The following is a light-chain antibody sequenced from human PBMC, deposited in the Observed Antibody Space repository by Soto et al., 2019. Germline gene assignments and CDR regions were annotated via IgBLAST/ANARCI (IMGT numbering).Light chain of an antibody. CDR2: AAS. J-gene: IGKJ5*01. CDR1: QGISNY. V-gene: IGKV1-27*01. CDR3: QKYNSAST. Sequence: DIQMTQSPSSLSASVGDRVTITCRASQGISNYLAWYQQKPGKVPKLLIYAASTLQSGVPFRFSGSGSGTDFTLTISSLQPEDVATYYCQKYNSASTFGQGTRLEIK.